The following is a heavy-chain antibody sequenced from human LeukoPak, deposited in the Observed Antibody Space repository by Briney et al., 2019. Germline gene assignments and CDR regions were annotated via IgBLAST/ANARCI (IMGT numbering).Heavy chain of an antibody. Sequence: SETLSLTCTVSGGSISSGDYYWSWIRQPPGKGPEWIVYIYYSGSTYYNPSLKSRVTISVDTSKNQFSLKLSSVTAADTAVYYCARDKLWFGELKGFDPWGQGTLVTVSS. CDR3: ARDKLWFGELKGFDP. V-gene: IGHV4-30-4*08. D-gene: IGHD3-10*01. CDR1: GGSISSGDYY. J-gene: IGHJ5*02. CDR2: IYYSGST.